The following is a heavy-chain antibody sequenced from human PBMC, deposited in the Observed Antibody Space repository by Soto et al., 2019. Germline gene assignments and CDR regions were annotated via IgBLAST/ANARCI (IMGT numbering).Heavy chain of an antibody. CDR3: ARDGGAY. CDR1: GFTFSSYA. D-gene: IGHD3-16*01. CDR2: MSYDGSNK. J-gene: IGHJ4*02. V-gene: IGHV3-30-3*01. Sequence: QVQLVESGGGVVQPGRSLRLSCAASGFTFSSYAMHWVRRAPGKGLEWMAVMSYDGSNKYYADSVKGLFTISRDNSKNTLYLQMNSLRPEYTALYYCARDGGAYWGQGTLVIVSS.